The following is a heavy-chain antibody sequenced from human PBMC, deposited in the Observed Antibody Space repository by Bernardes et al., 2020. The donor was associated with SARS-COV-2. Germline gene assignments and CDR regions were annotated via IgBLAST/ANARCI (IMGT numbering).Heavy chain of an antibody. Sequence: SETLSLTRAVYGGSFSGYYWSWIRQPPGKGLEWIGEINHSGSTNYNPSLKSRVTISVDTSKNQFSLKLSSVTAADTAVYYCARGGKKWLVRHDAFDIWGQGTMVTVSS. CDR3: ARGGKKWLVRHDAFDI. CDR1: GGSFSGYY. V-gene: IGHV4-34*01. CDR2: INHSGST. D-gene: IGHD6-19*01. J-gene: IGHJ3*02.